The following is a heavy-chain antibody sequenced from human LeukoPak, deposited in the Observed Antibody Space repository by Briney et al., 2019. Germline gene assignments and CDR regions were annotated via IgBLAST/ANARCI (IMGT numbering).Heavy chain of an antibody. Sequence: PGGSLRLSCAASGFTFSSYGMHWVRQAPGKGLEWVAFIRYDGSNKYYADSVKGRFTISRDNSKNTLYLQMNSLRAEDTAAYYCAKDSYYYDSSGYYYDYWGQGTLVTVSS. V-gene: IGHV3-30*02. CDR1: GFTFSSYG. J-gene: IGHJ4*02. CDR3: AKDSYYYDSSGYYYDY. D-gene: IGHD3-22*01. CDR2: IRYDGSNK.